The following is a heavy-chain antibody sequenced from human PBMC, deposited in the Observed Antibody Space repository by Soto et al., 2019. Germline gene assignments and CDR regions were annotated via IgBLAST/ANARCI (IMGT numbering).Heavy chain of an antibody. CDR2: ITNHGGST. CDR3: VKDVRRHYVILTGSRFDY. CDR1: GFTFSTYA. J-gene: IGHJ4*02. Sequence: EVQLVESGGDLVRPGGSLRLSCLASGFTFSTYAMHWVRQAPGKGLEYVSSITNHGGSTYHADSVKDRFTISRDNSKNTLYLQMSSLRPEDTAVYYCVKDVRRHYVILTGSRFDYWGQGTLVTVSS. V-gene: IGHV3-64D*08. D-gene: IGHD3-9*01.